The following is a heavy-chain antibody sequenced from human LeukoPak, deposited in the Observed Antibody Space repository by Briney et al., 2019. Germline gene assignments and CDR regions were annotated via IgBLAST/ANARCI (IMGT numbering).Heavy chain of an antibody. V-gene: IGHV1-24*01. Sequence: ASVKVSCTVSGYTLTELSMHWVRQAPGKGLEWMGGFDPEDGETIYAQKFQGRVTMTEDTSTDTAYMELSSLRSEDTAVYYCATKDDILTGYSFDYWGQGTLVTVSS. CDR1: GYTLTELS. CDR2: FDPEDGET. CDR3: ATKDDILTGYSFDY. J-gene: IGHJ4*02. D-gene: IGHD3-9*01.